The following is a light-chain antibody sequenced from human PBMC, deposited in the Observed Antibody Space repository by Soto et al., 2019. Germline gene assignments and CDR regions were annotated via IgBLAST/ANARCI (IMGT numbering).Light chain of an antibody. CDR2: SNN. Sequence: QSVLTQPPSASGTPGQRVTIACSGRSSNIGSNTVNWYQQVPGTAPKLLIYSNNQRPSGVPDRFSGSKSGTSASLAISGLQSEDEADYYCAAWDATLNGLFGGGTKLTVL. V-gene: IGLV1-44*01. CDR3: AAWDATLNGL. CDR1: SSNIGSNT. J-gene: IGLJ2*01.